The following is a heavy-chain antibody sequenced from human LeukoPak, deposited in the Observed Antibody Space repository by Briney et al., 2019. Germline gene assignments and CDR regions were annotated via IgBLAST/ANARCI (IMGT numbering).Heavy chain of an antibody. CDR2: IAPNSGGT. CDR3: AREYSSSSGRLYDY. Sequence: GASVKVSCKASGYTFTGYHMHWVRQAPGQGLEWMGWIAPNSGGTNYAQKFQGRVTMTRDTSISTAYMEVSRLRSDDTAVHYCAREYSSSSGRLYDYWGQGTLVTVSS. CDR1: GYTFTGYH. J-gene: IGHJ4*02. D-gene: IGHD6-6*01. V-gene: IGHV1-2*02.